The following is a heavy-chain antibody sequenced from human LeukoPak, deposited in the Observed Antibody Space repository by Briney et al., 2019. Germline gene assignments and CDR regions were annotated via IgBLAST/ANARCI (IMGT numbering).Heavy chain of an antibody. CDR2: ISSSGSTI. J-gene: IGHJ4*02. D-gene: IGHD4-23*01. CDR1: GFTFSNFE. CDR3: ARDQYYGGNTPSADY. Sequence: GGSLRLSCEVSGFTFSNFEMNWIRQAPGKGLEWVSYISSSGSTIYYADSVKGRFTISRDNAKNSLYLQMNSLRAEDTAVYYCARDQYYGGNTPSADYWGQGTLVTVSS. V-gene: IGHV3-48*03.